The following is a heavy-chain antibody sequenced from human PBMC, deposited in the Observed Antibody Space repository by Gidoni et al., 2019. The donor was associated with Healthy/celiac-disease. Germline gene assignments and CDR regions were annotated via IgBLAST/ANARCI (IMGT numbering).Heavy chain of an antibody. Sequence: QLQLQDSGSGLVKPSHTLSLTFPFSCGSISSGGYSWSWILQPTGKGLEWIGYIYHSGSTYYNPSLKSRVTISVDRSKNQFSLKLSSVTAADTAVYYCARATGTTNNWFDPWGQGTLVTVSS. D-gene: IGHD1-7*01. CDR3: ARATGTTNNWFDP. CDR2: IYHSGST. J-gene: IGHJ5*02. CDR1: CGSISSGGYS. V-gene: IGHV4-30-2*01.